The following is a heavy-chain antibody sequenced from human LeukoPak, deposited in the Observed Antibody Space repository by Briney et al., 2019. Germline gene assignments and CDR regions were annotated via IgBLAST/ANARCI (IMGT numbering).Heavy chain of an antibody. J-gene: IGHJ4*02. D-gene: IGHD3-22*01. CDR3: AKYSSGYYYGLN. V-gene: IGHV4-31*03. Sequence: SETLSLTCTVSGGSITINGYYWTWIRRHPGKGLEWIGYIFHNGKAYYNPSLKSRATISVYTSKNQFSLSLRSVTAADTAFYYCAKYSSGYYYGLNWGQGALVTVAS. CDR2: IFHNGKA. CDR1: GGSITINGYY.